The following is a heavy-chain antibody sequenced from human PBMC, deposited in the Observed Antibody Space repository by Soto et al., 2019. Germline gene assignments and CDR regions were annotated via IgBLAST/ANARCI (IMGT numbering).Heavy chain of an antibody. V-gene: IGHV3-33*01. D-gene: IGHD5-12*01. J-gene: IGHJ4*02. CDR1: GFTFSSYG. CDR3: AGLNGDRGYGGDY. CDR2: IWYDGSKK. Sequence: QVQLVESGGGVVQPGRSLRLSCAASGFTFSSYGIHWVRQAPGKGLEWVAVIWYDGSKKFYGDSVKGRFTVSRDNSKNTLYLQMRSLRAEETAVYYGAGLNGDRGYGGDYWGQGTPVSVSS.